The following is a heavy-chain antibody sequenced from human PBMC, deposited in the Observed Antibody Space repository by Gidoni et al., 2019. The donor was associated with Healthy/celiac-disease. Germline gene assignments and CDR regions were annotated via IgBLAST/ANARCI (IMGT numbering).Heavy chain of an antibody. CDR2: ISSSSSYI. J-gene: IGHJ4*02. D-gene: IGHD4-17*01. CDR1: GFTFSSYS. Sequence: EVQLVESGGGLVKPGGSLRLSCAAPGFTFSSYSMNWVRQAPGKGLEWVSSISSSSSYIYYADSVKGRFTISRDNAKNSLYLQMNSLRAEDTAVYYCASPFLCGDYACWGQGTLVTVSS. V-gene: IGHV3-21*01. CDR3: ASPFLCGDYAC.